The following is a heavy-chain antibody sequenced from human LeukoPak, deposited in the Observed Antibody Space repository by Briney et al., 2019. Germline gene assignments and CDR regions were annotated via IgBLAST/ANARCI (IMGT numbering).Heavy chain of an antibody. CDR3: ARGLGSGSYYGY. J-gene: IGHJ4*02. D-gene: IGHD1-26*01. V-gene: IGHV1-46*01. CDR2: INANGGGS. Sequence: ASVNVSCKASGYTFTSFYMHWVRQAPGQGLEWIGIINANGGGSTYAQNFQGRVTMTRDTSTSTVYMELNSLRSDDTAVYYCARGLGSGSYYGYWGQGTLVTVSS. CDR1: GYTFTSFY.